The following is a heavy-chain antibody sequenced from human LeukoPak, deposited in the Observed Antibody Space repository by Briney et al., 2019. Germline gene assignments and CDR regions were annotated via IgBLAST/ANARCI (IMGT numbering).Heavy chain of an antibody. CDR3: ARGANYDILTGYMYCFDY. CDR1: GFTVSSNY. CDR2: IYSGGST. Sequence: GGSLRLSCAASGFTVSSNYMSWVRQAPGKGLEWVSVIYSGGSTYYADSVKGRFTISRDNSKNTLYLQMNSLRAEDTAVYYCARGANYDILTGYMYCFDYWGQGTLVTVSS. V-gene: IGHV3-66*02. J-gene: IGHJ4*02. D-gene: IGHD3-9*01.